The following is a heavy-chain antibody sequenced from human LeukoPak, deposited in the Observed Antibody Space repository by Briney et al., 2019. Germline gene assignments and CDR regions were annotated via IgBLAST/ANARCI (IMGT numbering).Heavy chain of an antibody. Sequence: ASVKVSCKASGYTFTSYDINWVRQATGQGLEWMGWMNPNSGNTGYAQKFQGRVTMTRNTSISTAYMELSSLRSEDTAVYYCARGRVSHDAFGIWGQGTMVTVSS. CDR2: MNPNSGNT. J-gene: IGHJ3*02. V-gene: IGHV1-8*01. CDR1: GYTFTSYD. D-gene: IGHD6-6*01. CDR3: ARGRVSHDAFGI.